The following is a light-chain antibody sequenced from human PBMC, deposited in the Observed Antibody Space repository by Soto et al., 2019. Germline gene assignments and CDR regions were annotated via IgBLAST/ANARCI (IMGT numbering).Light chain of an antibody. CDR2: YDV. Sequence: SYELTQSPSVSVAPGKTARITCGENNIGDKSVHWYQQKPGQAPVLVIFYDVDRPSGIPERFSGSNSGNTATLTISRVEAGDEADYYCQVWDSSSDHYVFGTGTKVTVL. CDR3: QVWDSSSDHYV. CDR1: NIGDKS. V-gene: IGLV3-21*04. J-gene: IGLJ1*01.